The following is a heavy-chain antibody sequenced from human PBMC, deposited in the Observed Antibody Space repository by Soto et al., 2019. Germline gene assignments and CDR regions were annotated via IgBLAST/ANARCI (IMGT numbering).Heavy chain of an antibody. CDR1: GGSISDLY. CDR3: VAGPDHAKSAY. V-gene: IGHV4-59*11. CDR2: GLRHEFV. Sequence: PSETLSLTCTVSGGSISDLYLSWTRQPPGKGLEWIGYGLRHEFVGTNPSLTNRVTISVDMSTRQFSLRLNSVTAADTAVYYCVAGPDHAKSAYWGQGTLVTVSS. J-gene: IGHJ4*01.